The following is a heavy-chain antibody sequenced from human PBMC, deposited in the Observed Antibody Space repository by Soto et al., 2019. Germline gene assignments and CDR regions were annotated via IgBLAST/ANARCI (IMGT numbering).Heavy chain of an antibody. CDR1: GFTFSSYA. V-gene: IGHV3-23*01. CDR3: AKDLGKYYDFWSGYYYYYGMDV. D-gene: IGHD3-3*01. J-gene: IGHJ6*02. Sequence: EVQLLESGGGLVQPGGSPRLSCAASGFTFSSYAMSWVRQAPGKGLEWVSAISGSGGSTYYADSVKGRFTISRDNSKNTLYLQMNSLRAEDTAVYYCAKDLGKYYDFWSGYYYYYGMDVWGQGTTVTVSS. CDR2: ISGSGGST.